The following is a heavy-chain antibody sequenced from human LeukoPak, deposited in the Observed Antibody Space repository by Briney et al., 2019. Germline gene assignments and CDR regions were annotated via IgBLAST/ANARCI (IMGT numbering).Heavy chain of an antibody. CDR3: AREPGFDSSGYLNWFDP. J-gene: IGHJ5*02. CDR2: ISYSGST. D-gene: IGHD3-22*01. CDR1: GGSISSYY. V-gene: IGHV4-59*01. Sequence: SETLSLTCTVSGGSISSYYWSWIRQPPGKGLEWIACISYSGSTKYNPSLESRVTISVDTSKNQLSLKLSSVTAADTAVYYCAREPGFDSSGYLNWFDPWGQGTLVTVSS.